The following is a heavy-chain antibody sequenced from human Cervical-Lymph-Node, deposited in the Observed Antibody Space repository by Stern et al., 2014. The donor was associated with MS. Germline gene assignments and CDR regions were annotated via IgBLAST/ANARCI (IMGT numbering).Heavy chain of an antibody. CDR1: GYSFTGYF. CDR3: ARDGRSSYGSGSYYSSGY. D-gene: IGHD3-10*01. CDR2: INPNSGNT. Sequence: VQLVQSGAEVKKPGASVKVSCKASGYSFTGYFLHWVRQAPGQGLEWMGWINPNSGNTHYAQKFHGRFTITSDSSSSTAYMELSSLRSDDTAVYYCARDGRSSYGSGSYYSSGYWGQGTLVTVSS. J-gene: IGHJ4*02. V-gene: IGHV1-2*02.